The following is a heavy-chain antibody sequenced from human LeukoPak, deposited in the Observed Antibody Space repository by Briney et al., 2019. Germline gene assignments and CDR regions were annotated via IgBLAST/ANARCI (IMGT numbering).Heavy chain of an antibody. Sequence: ASVKVSCKPSKYTFTDYYLHWVRQAPGQGLEWMGWINPNSGGTNYAQKFQGRVTMTRDTSISTAYMELSRLRSDDTAVYYCARDPGDYGGNRFDYWGQGTLVTISS. J-gene: IGHJ4*02. CDR1: KYTFTDYY. CDR3: ARDPGDYGGNRFDY. D-gene: IGHD4-23*01. CDR2: INPNSGGT. V-gene: IGHV1-2*02.